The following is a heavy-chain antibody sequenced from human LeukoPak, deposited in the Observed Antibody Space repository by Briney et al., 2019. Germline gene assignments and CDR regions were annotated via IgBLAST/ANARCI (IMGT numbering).Heavy chain of an antibody. J-gene: IGHJ5*02. Sequence: GVTLRLSCAASGFTFSSYGVHWVRQAPGKGLEWVAVIWYDGSNKYYADSVKGRFTISRDNSKNTLYLQMNSLRAEDTAVYYCARIDILTGQLDPWGQGTLVTVSS. CDR3: ARIDILTGQLDP. CDR2: IWYDGSNK. CDR1: GFTFSSYG. D-gene: IGHD3-9*01. V-gene: IGHV3-33*01.